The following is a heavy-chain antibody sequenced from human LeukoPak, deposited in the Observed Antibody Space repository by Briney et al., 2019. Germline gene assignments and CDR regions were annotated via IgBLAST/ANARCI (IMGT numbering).Heavy chain of an antibody. CDR1: GFTFSGYG. CDR2: IRYDGSNK. J-gene: IGHJ4*02. D-gene: IGHD2-2*01. V-gene: IGHV3-30*02. Sequence: PAGGSLRLSCAASGFTFSGYGMHWVRQAPGKGLEWVAFIRYDGSNKYYADSVKGRFTISRDNSKNTLYLQMNSLRAEDTAVYYCARVARCTSCFDVDYWGQGTLVTVSS. CDR3: ARVARCTSCFDVDY.